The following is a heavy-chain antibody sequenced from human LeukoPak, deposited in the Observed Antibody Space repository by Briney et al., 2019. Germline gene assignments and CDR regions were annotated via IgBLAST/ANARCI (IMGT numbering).Heavy chain of an antibody. CDR1: GGTVSNYV. J-gene: IGHJ3*01. Sequence: SVKVSCKAAGGTVSNYVISWVRQAPGQGLEWMGGIIPIFTTANYAQKFQGRVTITADESTSTAYMELSSLRSEDTAVYYCARGPQVGAFDLWGQGTMVTVSS. CDR2: IIPIFTTA. CDR3: ARGPQVGAFDL. V-gene: IGHV1-69*13. D-gene: IGHD1-26*01.